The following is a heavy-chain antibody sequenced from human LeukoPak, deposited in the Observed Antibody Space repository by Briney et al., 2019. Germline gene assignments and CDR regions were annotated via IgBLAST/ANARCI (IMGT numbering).Heavy chain of an antibody. CDR2: ISYDGSNK. Sequence: GGSLRLSCAASGFTFSSYGMHWVRQAPGKGLEWVAVISYDGSNKYYADSVKGRFTISRDNSKNTLYLQMNSLRAEDTAVYYCAKASAGYSYGYNFGYWGQGTLVTVSS. CDR3: AKASAGYSYGYNFGY. D-gene: IGHD5-18*01. J-gene: IGHJ4*02. CDR1: GFTFSSYG. V-gene: IGHV3-30*18.